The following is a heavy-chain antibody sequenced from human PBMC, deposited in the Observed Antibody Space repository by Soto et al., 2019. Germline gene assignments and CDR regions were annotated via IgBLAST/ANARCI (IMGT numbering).Heavy chain of an antibody. J-gene: IGHJ2*01. D-gene: IGHD1-26*01. CDR2: IFHSGST. CDR1: GGSISSGGYS. V-gene: IGHV4-30-2*01. Sequence: QLQLQESGSGLVKPSQTLSFTCTVSGGSISSGGYSWSWLRQPPRKGLEWIGYIFHSGSTYYNPSLKSRVTISVDGSKNLLSLELSSVTAADSAIYYCPRAGGSESPDRYFNVWGRCALVTVSS. CDR3: PRAGGSESPDRYFNV.